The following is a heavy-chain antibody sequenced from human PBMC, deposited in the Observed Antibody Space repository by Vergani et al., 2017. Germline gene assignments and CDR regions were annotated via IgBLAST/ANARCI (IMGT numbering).Heavy chain of an antibody. CDR3: ARAPRYSPSDYYYYYMDV. D-gene: IGHD4-11*01. Sequence: QVQLQESGPGLVKPSGTLSLTCAVSGGSISSSNWWSWIRQPPGKGLEWIGYMYYSGSTNYNPSLNSRVTISVDTSKNQFSLKLSSVTAADTAVYYCARAPRYSPSDYYYYYMDVWGKGTTVTVSS. CDR2: MYYSGST. J-gene: IGHJ6*03. CDR1: GGSISSSNW. V-gene: IGHV4-61*01.